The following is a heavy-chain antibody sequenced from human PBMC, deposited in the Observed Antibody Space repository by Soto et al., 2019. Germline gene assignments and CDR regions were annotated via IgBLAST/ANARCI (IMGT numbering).Heavy chain of an antibody. CDR3: AREPPTYYYDSSGYYDY. J-gene: IGHJ4*02. V-gene: IGHV3-53*01. Sequence: GGSLRLSCAASGFTVSSNYMSWVRQAPGKGLEWVSVIYSGGSTYYADSVKGRFTISRDNSKNTLYLQMNSLRAEDTAVYYCAREPPTYYYDSSGYYDYWGQGTLVTVSS. CDR2: IYSGGST. D-gene: IGHD3-22*01. CDR1: GFTVSSNY.